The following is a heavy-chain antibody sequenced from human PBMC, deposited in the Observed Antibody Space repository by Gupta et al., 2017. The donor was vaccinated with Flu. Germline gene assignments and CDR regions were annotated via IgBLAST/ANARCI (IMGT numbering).Heavy chain of an antibody. CDR3: AKDLPQYSGSYHFDY. Sequence: EVQLLESGGGLVQPGGSLRLACAVSGFTFGSYAMSWVRQAPGKGLEWVSGISATGGSTYFADSVKGRFTISRDNSKDTLYLQMKGLRAEDTAVYFCAKDLPQYSGSYHFDYWGQGTLVTVSS. CDR2: ISATGGST. CDR1: GFTFGSYA. V-gene: IGHV3-23*01. D-gene: IGHD1-26*01. J-gene: IGHJ4*02.